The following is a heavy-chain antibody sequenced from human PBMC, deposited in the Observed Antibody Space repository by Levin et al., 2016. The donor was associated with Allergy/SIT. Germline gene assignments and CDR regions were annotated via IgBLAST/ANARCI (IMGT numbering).Heavy chain of an antibody. D-gene: IGHD1-14*01. V-gene: IGHV3-23*01. CDR1: GFTFSSYG. J-gene: IGHJ6*02. CDR3: AKHQMTTSRRYGMDV. CDR2: IGGGGDIA. Sequence: GESLKISCSASGFTFSSYGMSWVRQAPGKGLEWVSAIGGGGDIAYYADSLKGRFTISRDNSKNTLYLQMNSLRAEDTAVYYCAKHQMTTSRRYGMDVWGQGTTVTVSS.